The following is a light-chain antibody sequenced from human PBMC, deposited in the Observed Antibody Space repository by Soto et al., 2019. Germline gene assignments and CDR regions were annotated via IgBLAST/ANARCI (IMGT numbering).Light chain of an antibody. CDR3: QQYDNWPPYT. CDR2: GAS. Sequence: EIVMTQSPATLSVSPGERVTLSCRASQSVRSNVAWYQQKPGQAPRVLIYGASTRATGIPARFSGSGSGTEFTLSISSLQPEDFAIYYCQQYDNWPPYTFGQGTKVDSK. CDR1: QSVRSN. V-gene: IGKV3-15*01. J-gene: IGKJ2*01.